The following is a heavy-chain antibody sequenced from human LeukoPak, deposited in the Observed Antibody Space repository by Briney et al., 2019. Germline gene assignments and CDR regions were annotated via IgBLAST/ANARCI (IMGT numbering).Heavy chain of an antibody. J-gene: IGHJ4*02. CDR1: LGSNSWLY. V-gene: IGHV4-4*07. CDR2: FYTNGNA. Sequence: SETLSLTCRASLGSNSWLYWSWIRQPAGRGLEWIGRFYTNGNAKYIPSLKSRVSMSVNTSTPKFSLTLSSVTAGDTAVYYCARGSEQRYCGGPTCHSNMGFEIWGQGVLVTVSS. D-gene: IGHD3-16*01. CDR3: ARGSEQRYCGGPTCHSNMGFEI.